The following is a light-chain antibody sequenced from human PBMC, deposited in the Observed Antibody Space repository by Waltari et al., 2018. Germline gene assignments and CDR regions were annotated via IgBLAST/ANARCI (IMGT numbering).Light chain of an antibody. Sequence: QSVLTQPPSVSAAPVQRVTISCSGGSANIGNNYVSWYRQFPGTAPKLLIYENSERPSGIPGRFSGSKSGTSATLDITGLQAGDEADYYCGTWDSSLSGAVFGGGTHLTVL. CDR3: GTWDSSLSGAV. J-gene: IGLJ7*01. CDR2: ENS. V-gene: IGLV1-51*02. CDR1: SANIGNNY.